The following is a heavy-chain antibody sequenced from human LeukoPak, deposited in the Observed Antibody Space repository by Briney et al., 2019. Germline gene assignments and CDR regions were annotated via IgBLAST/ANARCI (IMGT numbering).Heavy chain of an antibody. CDR2: ISSSSSYI. D-gene: IGHD6-13*01. Sequence: GGSLRLSCAASGFTFSSYSMNWVRQAPGKGLEWVSSISSSSSYIYYADSVKGRFTTSRDNAKSSLFLQMNSLRAEDTAVYYCADSSSGGYWGQRTPVTVSS. CDR1: GFTFSSYS. CDR3: ADSSSGGY. V-gene: IGHV3-21*01. J-gene: IGHJ4*02.